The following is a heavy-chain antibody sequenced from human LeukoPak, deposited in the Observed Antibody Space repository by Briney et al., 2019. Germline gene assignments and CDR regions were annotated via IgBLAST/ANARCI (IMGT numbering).Heavy chain of an antibody. J-gene: IGHJ4*02. CDR2: ISWNSGSI. V-gene: IGHV3-9*01. CDR3: AKDMASILTGSFDY. Sequence: GGSLRLSCAASGFTFDDYAMHWVRQAPGKGLEWVSGISWNSGSIGYADSVKGRFTISRDNAKNSLYLQMNSLRAEDTALYYCAKDMASILTGSFDYWGQGTLVTVSS. D-gene: IGHD3-9*01. CDR1: GFTFDDYA.